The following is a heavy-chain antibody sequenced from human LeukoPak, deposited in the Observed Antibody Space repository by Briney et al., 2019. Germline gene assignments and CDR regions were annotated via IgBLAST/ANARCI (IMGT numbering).Heavy chain of an antibody. V-gene: IGHV3-7*01. CDR3: ARHFDWLLAPFDY. CDR2: IKQDGSEK. J-gene: IGHJ4*02. Sequence: GGSLRLSCAASGFTFSSYWMSWVRQAPGKGLEWVANIKQDGSEKYYVDSVKGRFTISRDNAKNSLYLQMNSLRAEDTAVYYCARHFDWLLAPFDYWGQGTLVTVSS. D-gene: IGHD3-9*01. CDR1: GFTFSSYW.